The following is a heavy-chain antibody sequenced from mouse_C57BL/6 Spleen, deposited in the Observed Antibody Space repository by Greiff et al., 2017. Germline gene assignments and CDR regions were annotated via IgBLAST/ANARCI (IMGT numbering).Heavy chain of an antibody. CDR3: TTVLRRGWYVDV. J-gene: IGHJ1*03. CDR2: LDPEDGDT. V-gene: IGHV14-1*01. Sequence: VHVKQSGAELVRPGASVKLSCTASGFNIKDYYMHWVKQRPEQGLEWIGRLDPEDGDTEYAPKFQGTATMTVDTSSNTAYLQLSSLTSEDTAVYYCTTVLRRGWYVDVWGTGTTVTVSS. CDR1: GFNIKDYY. D-gene: IGHD1-2*01.